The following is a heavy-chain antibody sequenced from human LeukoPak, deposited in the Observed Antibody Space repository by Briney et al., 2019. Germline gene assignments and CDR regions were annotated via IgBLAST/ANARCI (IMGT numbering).Heavy chain of an antibody. CDR2: IKSKTDGGTT. V-gene: IGHV3-15*01. Sequence: GGSLRLSCAASGFTLSNVWMSWVRQAPGKGLEWVGRIKSKTDGGTTDYAAPVKGRFTISRDDSKNTLYLQMNSLKTEDTAVYYCATDPEVTAILGGPDYWGQGTLVTVSS. CDR3: ATDPEVTAILGGPDY. D-gene: IGHD2-21*02. J-gene: IGHJ4*02. CDR1: GFTLSNVW.